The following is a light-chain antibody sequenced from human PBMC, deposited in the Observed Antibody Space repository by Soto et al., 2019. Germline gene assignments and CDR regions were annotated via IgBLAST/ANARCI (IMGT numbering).Light chain of an antibody. CDR1: QSLTSN. CDR3: QQYEISPPIT. CDR2: DAS. J-gene: IGKJ5*01. Sequence: EILLTQSPVTLSVSPGARATLSCRASQSLTSNLAWYQQRPGQAPRLLIYDASRRATDIPDRFSGSGSGTDFTLTITRLEPEDFAMYYCQQYEISPPITFGQGIRLEI. V-gene: IGKV3-20*01.